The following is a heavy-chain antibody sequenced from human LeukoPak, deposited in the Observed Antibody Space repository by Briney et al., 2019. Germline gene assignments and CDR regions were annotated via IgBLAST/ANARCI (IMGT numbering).Heavy chain of an antibody. D-gene: IGHD5-12*01. CDR1: GSSLSGYS. CDR3: ARGGGSRYRGYTLSRYYYYYGMDV. CDR2: ISSSSSDI. J-gene: IGHJ6*02. V-gene: IGHV3-21*01. Sequence: SGGSLRLSCAASGSSLSGYSLNWVRQAPGKGLEWVSSISSSSSDIYYADSVKGRFTVARDNAKNSLCLQMNSLRVEDTAVYYCARGGGSRYRGYTLSRYYYYYGMDVWGQGTAVTVSS.